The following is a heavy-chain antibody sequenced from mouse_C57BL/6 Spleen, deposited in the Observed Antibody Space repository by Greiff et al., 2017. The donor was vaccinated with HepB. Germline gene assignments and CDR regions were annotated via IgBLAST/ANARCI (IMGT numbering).Heavy chain of an antibody. CDR1: GFSLTSYG. CDR2: IWGDGST. Sequence: VQRVESGPGLVAPSQSLSITCTVSGFSLTSYGVSWVRQPPGKGLEWLGVIWGDGSTNYHSALISRLSISKDNSKSQVFLKLNSLQTDDTATYYCAKDARLLRSVAGGYYFDYWGQGTTLTVSS. CDR3: AKDARLLRSVAGGYYFDY. D-gene: IGHD1-1*01. V-gene: IGHV2-3*01. J-gene: IGHJ2*01.